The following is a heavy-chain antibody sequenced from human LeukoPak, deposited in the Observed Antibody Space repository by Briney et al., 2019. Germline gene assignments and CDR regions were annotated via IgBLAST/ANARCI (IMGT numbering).Heavy chain of an antibody. CDR3: ARDLLWFGEWENWFDP. CDR2: TSYSGAP. Sequence: SQPLSLTCTPSGGTVTSSTYFWGWICQPPGQGLEWIGRTSYSGAPYYTPSLKSRVSMSVHTSKNQFSLKLSSVTAADTAVYYCARDLLWFGEWENWFDPWGQGTLVTVSS. D-gene: IGHD3-10*01. V-gene: IGHV4-39*07. J-gene: IGHJ5*02. CDR1: GGTVTSSTYF.